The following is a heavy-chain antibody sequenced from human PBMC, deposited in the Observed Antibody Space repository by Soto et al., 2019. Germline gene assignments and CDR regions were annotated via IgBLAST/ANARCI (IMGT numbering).Heavy chain of an antibody. J-gene: IGHJ6*02. V-gene: IGHV1-69*13. CDR1: GGTFSSYA. CDR3: ARSRPRFLEWSIYGMDV. D-gene: IGHD3-3*01. CDR2: IIPIFGTA. Sequence: SVKVSCKASGGTFSSYAISWVRQARGQGLEWMGGIIPIFGTANYAQKFQGRVTITADESKSTAYMELSSLRSEDTAVYYCARSRPRFLEWSIYGMDVWGQGTTVTVSS.